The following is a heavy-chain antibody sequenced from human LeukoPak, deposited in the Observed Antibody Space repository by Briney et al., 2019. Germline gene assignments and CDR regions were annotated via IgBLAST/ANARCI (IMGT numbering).Heavy chain of an antibody. V-gene: IGHV5-51*04. Sequence: GESLKIYCKGSGYSFTSYWIGWVRQMPGKGLEWMGSIYPGDSDTRYSPSFQGQLTISADHPHSTAYLQWSSLKGPDSAMFYWARWLQTGGWFDPWGQGTLVTVSS. CDR2: IYPGDSDT. D-gene: IGHD5-24*01. CDR3: ARWLQTGGWFDP. J-gene: IGHJ5*02. CDR1: GYSFTSYW.